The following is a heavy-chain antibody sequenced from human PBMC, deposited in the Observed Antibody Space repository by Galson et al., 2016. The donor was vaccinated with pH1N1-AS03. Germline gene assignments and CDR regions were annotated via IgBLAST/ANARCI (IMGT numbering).Heavy chain of an antibody. J-gene: IGHJ4*02. V-gene: IGHV3-21*01. Sequence: LRLSCAVSGFTFSSHTMYWVRQAPGKGLEWVSGIDSGSNLTYYGDSVKGRFTVSRDNAWQSLFLHMNSLRAEDTAVYYCARDAASSGSWYYSDHWGQGILVTVSS. CDR1: GFTFSSHT. CDR2: IDSGSNLT. D-gene: IGHD6-19*01. CDR3: ARDAASSGSWYYSDH.